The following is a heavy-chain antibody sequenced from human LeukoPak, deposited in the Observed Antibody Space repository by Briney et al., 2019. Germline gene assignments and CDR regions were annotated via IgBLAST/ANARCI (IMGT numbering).Heavy chain of an antibody. CDR1: GFTVSSNE. D-gene: IGHD1-7*01. J-gene: IGHJ4*02. V-gene: IGHV3-38-3*01. Sequence: GGSLRLSCAASGFTVSSNEMSWVRQAPGKGLEWVSSISGGSTYYADSVKGRFTISRDNSKNTLYLQMNSLRAEDTAVYYCAKGWLELTSGYFDYWGQGTLVTVSS. CDR3: AKGWLELTSGYFDY. CDR2: ISGGST.